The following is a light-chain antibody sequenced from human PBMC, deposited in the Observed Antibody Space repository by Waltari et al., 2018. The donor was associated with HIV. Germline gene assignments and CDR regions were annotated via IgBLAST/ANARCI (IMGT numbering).Light chain of an antibody. Sequence: EIVLTQSPGTLSLSPGERATLSCRASQSVRNNYLVWYQKKPGQAPRLLIYGASSRATGIPDRFSGSGSGTDFTLTISRLAPEDFAMFYCQQYGSSPLPFGQGTRLEIK. V-gene: IGKV3-20*01. CDR3: QQYGSSPLP. CDR1: QSVRNNY. J-gene: IGKJ5*01. CDR2: GAS.